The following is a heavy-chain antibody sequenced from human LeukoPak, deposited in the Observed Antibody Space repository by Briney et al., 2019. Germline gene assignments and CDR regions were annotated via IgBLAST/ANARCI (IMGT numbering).Heavy chain of an antibody. CDR1: GYTFTGYY. V-gene: IGHV1-69*02. Sequence: GASVKVSCKASGYTFTGYYMHWVRQAPGQGLEWMGRIIPILGIANYAQKFQGRVTITADKSTSTAYMELSSLGSEDTAVYYCAPHGGNSPDDAFDIWGQGTMVTVSS. J-gene: IGHJ3*02. CDR3: APHGGNSPDDAFDI. CDR2: IIPILGIA. D-gene: IGHD4-23*01.